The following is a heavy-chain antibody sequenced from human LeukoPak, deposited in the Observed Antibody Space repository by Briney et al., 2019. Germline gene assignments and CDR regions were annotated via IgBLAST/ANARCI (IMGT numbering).Heavy chain of an antibody. CDR2: INPYSGGT. CDR3: ARQYSGSYGNAFDI. J-gene: IGHJ3*02. CDR1: GYTFTSYA. D-gene: IGHD1-26*01. V-gene: IGHV1-2*02. Sequence: GASVKVSCKASGYTFTSYAMHWVRQAPGQRLEWMGWINPYSGGTNYAQKFQGRVTMTRDTSFSTAYMELSRLRSDDTAVYYCARQYSGSYGNAFDIWGQGTMVTFSS.